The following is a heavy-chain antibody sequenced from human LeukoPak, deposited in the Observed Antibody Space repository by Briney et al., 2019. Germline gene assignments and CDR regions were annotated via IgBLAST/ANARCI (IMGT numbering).Heavy chain of an antibody. J-gene: IGHJ4*02. D-gene: IGHD3-10*01. CDR1: GGTFSSYA. Sequence: GASVKVSCKASGGTFSSYAISWVRQAPGQGLEWMGGIIPIFGTANYAQKFQGRVTMTRDMSTSTVYMELSSLRSEDTAVYYCARVPPISYGSGSDFDYWGQGTLVTVSS. CDR2: IIPIFGTA. V-gene: IGHV1-69*05. CDR3: ARVPPISYGSGSDFDY.